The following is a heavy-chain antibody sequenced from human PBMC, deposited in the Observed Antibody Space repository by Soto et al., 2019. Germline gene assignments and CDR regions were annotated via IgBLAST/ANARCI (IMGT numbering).Heavy chain of an antibody. CDR1: GVSISSGDDY. J-gene: IGHJ3*02. CDR2: LYYSENT. CDR3: AKLDMITFVGIIGQNDEFDI. Sequence: QVQLQESGPGLVKTSQTLSLTCTVSGVSISSGDDYWSWIRQTPGKGLEWIGYLYYSENTYYNPSLKSRVAISGDTSKKQFSLKLSSVPAADTAVYYCAKLDMITFVGIIGQNDEFDIWGPGTMVTVSS. V-gene: IGHV4-30-4*01. D-gene: IGHD3-16*01.